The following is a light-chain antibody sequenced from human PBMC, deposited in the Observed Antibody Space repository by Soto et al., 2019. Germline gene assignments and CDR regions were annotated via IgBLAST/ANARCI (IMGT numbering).Light chain of an antibody. V-gene: IGLV2-8*01. Sequence: QSVLTQPPSASGSPGQSVTISCTGTNSDFAGYNFVSWFQQHPGKAPRLIIYEVNERPSGVPHRFSGSKSGNTASLTISGLQADDEADYYCSSYITSNNLRVFGPGTKVTVL. CDR2: EVN. CDR1: NSDFAGYNF. CDR3: SSYITSNNLRV. J-gene: IGLJ1*01.